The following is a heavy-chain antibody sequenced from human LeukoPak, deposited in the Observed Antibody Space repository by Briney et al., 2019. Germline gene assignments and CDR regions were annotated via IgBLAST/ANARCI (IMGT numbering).Heavy chain of an antibody. CDR1: GFTFSSYV. D-gene: IGHD6-19*01. J-gene: IGHJ4*02. CDR3: AKRGPAGAGKSPDYFDY. V-gene: IGHV3-23*01. Sequence: GGYLRLSCAASGFTFSSYVMSWVRQAPGKGLEWVSAITGSGDNTYYADSVKGRFTISRDNSKNTLYLQMNSLRAEDTAVYYCAKRGPAGAGKSPDYFDYWGQGTLVTVSS. CDR2: ITGSGDNT.